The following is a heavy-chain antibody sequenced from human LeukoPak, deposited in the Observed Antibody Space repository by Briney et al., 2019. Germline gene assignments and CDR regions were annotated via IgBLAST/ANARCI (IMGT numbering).Heavy chain of an antibody. Sequence: GGSLRLSCVVSGPTFDTYWMSWVRQAPGKGLEWVANIKEDGSEKYYADFVKGRFTISRDNAKNSLDLQMNSLRAEDTAVYYCARRGSTDYWGQGTLVTVSS. J-gene: IGHJ4*02. D-gene: IGHD2/OR15-2a*01. CDR2: IKEDGSEK. CDR1: GPTFDTYW. V-gene: IGHV3-7*03. CDR3: ARRGSTDY.